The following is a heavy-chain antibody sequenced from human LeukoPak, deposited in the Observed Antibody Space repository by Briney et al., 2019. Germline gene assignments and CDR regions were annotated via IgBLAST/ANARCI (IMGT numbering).Heavy chain of an antibody. V-gene: IGHV3-21*01. CDR2: ISSSSSYI. J-gene: IGHJ4*02. CDR1: GFTFSSYS. D-gene: IGHD2-15*01. Sequence: GGSLRLSYAASGFTFSSYSMNWVRQAPGKGLEWVSSISSSSSYIYYADSVKGRFTISRDNAKNSLYLQMNSLRAEDTAVYYCARARGYCSGGSCFSYVPYYFDYWGQGTLVTVSS. CDR3: ARARGYCSGGSCFSYVPYYFDY.